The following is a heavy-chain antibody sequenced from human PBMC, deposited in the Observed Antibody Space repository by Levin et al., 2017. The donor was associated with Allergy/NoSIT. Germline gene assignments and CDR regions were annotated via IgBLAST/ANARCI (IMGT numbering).Heavy chain of an antibody. J-gene: IGHJ2*01. D-gene: IGHD2-2*01. V-gene: IGHV3-21*01. CDR1: GFTFSSCG. CDR2: ISSGSDYI. CDR3: ARSSVVGSCSSTSCSSFDL. Sequence: GASVKVSCVASGFTFSSCGFNWVRQAPGKGLEWVAFISSGSDYIYYADSVKGRFTISRDNAKNSLFLQLNSLKAEDSAVYHCARSSVVGSCSSTSCSSFDLWGRGALVTVSS.